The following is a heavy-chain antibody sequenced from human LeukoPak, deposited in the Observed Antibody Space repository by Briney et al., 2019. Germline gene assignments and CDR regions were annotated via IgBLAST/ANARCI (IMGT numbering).Heavy chain of an antibody. CDR1: GFTFSTYG. CDR3: AREMFSCGGDCSQDY. CDR2: ISYDGSNK. J-gene: IGHJ4*02. Sequence: QPGGSLRLSCVASGFTFSTYGMSWVRQAPGKGLEWVAVISYDGSNKYYADSVKGRFTISRDNSKNTLYLQMNSLRAEDTAVYYCAREMFSCGGDCSQDYWGQGTLVTVSS. V-gene: IGHV3-30*03. D-gene: IGHD2-21*02.